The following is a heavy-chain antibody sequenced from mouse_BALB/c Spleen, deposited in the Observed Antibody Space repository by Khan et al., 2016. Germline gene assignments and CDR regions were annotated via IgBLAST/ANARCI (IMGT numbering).Heavy chain of an antibody. Sequence: EVALVESGGGLVQPGGSRKLSCAASGFTFSSFGMHWVRQAPEKGLEWVAYISSGSSTIYYADTVKGRFTISRDNPKNTLFLQMTSLRSEDTAMYYCARDYYGNHYYAMDYWGQGTSVTVSS. J-gene: IGHJ4*01. CDR2: ISSGSSTI. CDR1: GFTFSSFG. CDR3: ARDYYGNHYYAMDY. V-gene: IGHV5-17*02. D-gene: IGHD2-1*01.